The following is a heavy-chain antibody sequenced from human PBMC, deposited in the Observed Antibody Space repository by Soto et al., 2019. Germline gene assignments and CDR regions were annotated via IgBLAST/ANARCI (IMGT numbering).Heavy chain of an antibody. CDR3: GSSGSGYYYMDV. J-gene: IGHJ6*03. V-gene: IGHV1-8*02. CDR2: ISAYNGNT. Sequence: ASVKVSCKASGYTFTSYGISWVRQAPGQGLEWMGWISAYNGNTGYAQKFQGRVTMTRNTSISTAHMELSSLRSEDTAVYYCGSSGSGYYYMDVWGKGTTVTVSS. CDR1: GYTFTSYG. D-gene: IGHD1-1*01.